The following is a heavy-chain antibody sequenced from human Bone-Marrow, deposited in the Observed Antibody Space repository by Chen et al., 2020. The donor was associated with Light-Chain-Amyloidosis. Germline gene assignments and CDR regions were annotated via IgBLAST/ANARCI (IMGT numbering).Heavy chain of an antibody. Sequence: EVQLEQSGPEVKKPGDSLKISCKGPGYTFPNYWIGWVRQMPGKGLEWMGVIYPDDSDARYSPSFEGQVTISADKSITTAYLQWRSLKASDTAMYYCARRRDGYNFDYWGQGTLVTVSS. J-gene: IGHJ4*02. CDR2: IYPDDSDA. V-gene: IGHV5-51*01. CDR3: ARRRDGYNFDY. D-gene: IGHD5-12*01. CDR1: GYTFPNYW.